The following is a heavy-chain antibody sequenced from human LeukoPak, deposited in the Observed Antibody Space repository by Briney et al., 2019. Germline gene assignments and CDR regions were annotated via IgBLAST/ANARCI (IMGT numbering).Heavy chain of an antibody. D-gene: IGHD6-13*01. CDR2: IYYSGST. V-gene: IGHV4-30-4*08. J-gene: IGHJ4*02. Sequence: SETLSLTCTVSGGSIGSGDYYWSWIRQPPGKGLEWIGYIYYSGSTYYNPSLKSRVTISVDTSKNQFSLKLSSVTAADTAVYYCARGSDSSSWFRMYYFDYWGQGTLVTVSS. CDR3: ARGSDSSSWFRMYYFDY. CDR1: GGSIGSGDYY.